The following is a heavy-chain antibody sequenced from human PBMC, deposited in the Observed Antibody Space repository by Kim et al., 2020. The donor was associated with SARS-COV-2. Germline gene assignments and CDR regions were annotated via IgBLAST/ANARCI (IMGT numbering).Heavy chain of an antibody. Sequence: GGSLRLSCAASGFTFSSYAMHWVRQAPGKGLEWVAVIWYDGSNKYYADSVKGRFTISRDNSKNTLYLQMNSLRAEDTAVYYCAKPAVAEDGYNSFDYWGQGTLVTVSS. CDR1: GFTFSSYA. J-gene: IGHJ4*02. CDR3: AKPAVAEDGYNSFDY. D-gene: IGHD5-12*01. CDR2: IWYDGSNK. V-gene: IGHV3-33*06.